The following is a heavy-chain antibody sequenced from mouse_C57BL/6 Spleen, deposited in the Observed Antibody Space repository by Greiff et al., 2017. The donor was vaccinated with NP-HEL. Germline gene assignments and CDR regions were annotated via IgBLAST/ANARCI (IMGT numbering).Heavy chain of an antibody. CDR1: GYTFTSYT. CDR2: INPSSGYT. CDR3: ARLTTVMDY. V-gene: IGHV1-4*01. J-gene: IGHJ4*01. Sequence: QVQLKESGAELARPGASVKMSCKASGYTFTSYTMHWVKQRPGQGLEWIGYINPSSGYTKYNQKFKDKATLTADKSSSTAYMQLSSLTSEDSAVYYCARLTTVMDYWGQGTSVTVSS. D-gene: IGHD1-1*01.